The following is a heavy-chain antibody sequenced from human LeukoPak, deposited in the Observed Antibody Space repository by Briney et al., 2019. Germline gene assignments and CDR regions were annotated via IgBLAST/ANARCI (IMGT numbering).Heavy chain of an antibody. CDR3: ARNPYGTGQFDP. CDR1: GYTFTTYD. CDR2: MRPNHGNP. J-gene: IGHJ5*02. D-gene: IGHD2-8*02. V-gene: IGHV1-8*01. Sequence: ASVQVSCKASGYTFTTYDVTWVRQATGRGLEWIGWMRPNHGNPGHDQHFQGRLPLTRGTSINTPYMELSSLTSEDTAVYYCARNPYGTGQFDPWGQGTLVTVSS.